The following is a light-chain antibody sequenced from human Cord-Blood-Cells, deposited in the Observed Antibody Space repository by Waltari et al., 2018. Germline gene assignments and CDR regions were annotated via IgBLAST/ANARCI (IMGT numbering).Light chain of an antibody. Sequence: QSALTQPASVSGSPGQSITISCTGPSRDVGGYNYFSWYQQHPGKAPKPMIYDVSNRPSGFSNRFSGSKSGNTASLTISGLQAEDEADYYCSSYTSSSTWVFGGGTKLTVL. CDR2: DVS. J-gene: IGLJ3*02. CDR3: SSYTSSSTWV. V-gene: IGLV2-14*03. CDR1: SRDVGGYNY.